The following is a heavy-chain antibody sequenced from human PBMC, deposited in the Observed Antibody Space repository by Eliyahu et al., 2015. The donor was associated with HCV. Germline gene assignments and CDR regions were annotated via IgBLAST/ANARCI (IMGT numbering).Heavy chain of an antibody. V-gene: IGHV3-21*01. J-gene: IGHJ4*02. CDR2: IGQTTTYI. D-gene: IGHD1-26*01. Sequence: VSSIGQTTTYIYYADSMKGRFTISRDNAKNSLYLQMNSLRAEDTAVYYCARGNIGRSVGWEPRFFDFWGRGTLVTVSS. CDR3: ARGNIGRSVGWEPRFFDF.